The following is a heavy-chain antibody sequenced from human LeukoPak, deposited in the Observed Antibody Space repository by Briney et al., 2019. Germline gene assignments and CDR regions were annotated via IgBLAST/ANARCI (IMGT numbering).Heavy chain of an antibody. CDR2: IYTSGST. CDR3: ATLHLVGATTFYYYYYYGMDV. CDR1: GGSISSYY. V-gene: IGHV4-4*07. Sequence: SETLSLTCTVSGGSISSYYWSWIRQPAGKGLEWIGRIYTSGSTNYNPSLKSRVTMSVDTSKNQFSLKLSSVTAADTAVYYCATLHLVGATTFYYYYYYGMDVWGQGTTVTVSS. D-gene: IGHD1-26*01. J-gene: IGHJ6*02.